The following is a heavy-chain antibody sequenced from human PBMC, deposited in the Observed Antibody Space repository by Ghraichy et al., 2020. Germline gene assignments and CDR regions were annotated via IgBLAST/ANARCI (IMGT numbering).Heavy chain of an antibody. V-gene: IGHV3-7*01. Sequence: GGSLRLSCAASGFTFSSYWMSWVRQAPGKGLEWVANIKQDGSEKYYVDSVKGRFTISRDNAKNSLYLQMNSLRAEDTAVYYCARRYYDSSGYYGGFDIWGQGTMVTVSS. J-gene: IGHJ3*02. CDR1: GFTFSSYW. CDR2: IKQDGSEK. CDR3: ARRYYDSSGYYGGFDI. D-gene: IGHD3-22*01.